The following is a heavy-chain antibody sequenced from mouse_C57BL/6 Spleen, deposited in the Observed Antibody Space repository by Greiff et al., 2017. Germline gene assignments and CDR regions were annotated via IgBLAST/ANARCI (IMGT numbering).Heavy chain of an antibody. CDR3: ARGDYGSSSFDY. CDR2: ISSGSSTI. J-gene: IGHJ2*01. CDR1: GFTFSDYG. D-gene: IGHD1-1*01. Sequence: VGPGGGLVNPGGSRKLSWEPSGFTFSDYGMHWVRQAPGKGLEWVAYISSGSSTIYYADTVKGRFTSSRDNAKNTLFLQMTSLRSEDTAMYYCARGDYGSSSFDYWGQGTTLTVSS. V-gene: IGHV5-17*01.